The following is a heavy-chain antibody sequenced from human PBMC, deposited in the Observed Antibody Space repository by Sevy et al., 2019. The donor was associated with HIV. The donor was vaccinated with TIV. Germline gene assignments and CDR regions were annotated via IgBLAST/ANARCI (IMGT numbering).Heavy chain of an antibody. CDR1: VFIFNNYA. D-gene: IGHD3-22*01. CDR3: AKDYYDSGGYYFYPARPTAFDL. CDR2: INGNGDST. Sequence: GGSLRLSCAGSVFIFNNYAMSWVRQVPGKGLEWVSGINGNGDSTNYADSAKGRFTISRDNSKSTLYLQMNSLRAEDTAVYHCAKDYYDSGGYYFYPARPTAFDLWGQGTMVTVSS. J-gene: IGHJ3*01. V-gene: IGHV3-23*01.